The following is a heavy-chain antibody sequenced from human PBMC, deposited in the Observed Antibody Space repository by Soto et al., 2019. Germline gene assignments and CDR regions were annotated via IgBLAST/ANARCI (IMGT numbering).Heavy chain of an antibody. CDR1: GFTFSSYD. V-gene: IGHV3-13*01. J-gene: IGHJ6*02. CDR3: ARGGTYDSSGSETMDV. Sequence: PGGSLRLSCAASGFTFSSYDMHWVRQATGKGLEWVSAIGTVGATYYPGSVKGRFTISRENAKISLFFQMNSLRAGDTVVFYCARGGTYDSSGSETMDVWGQGTTVTVSS. D-gene: IGHD3-22*01. CDR2: IGTVGAT.